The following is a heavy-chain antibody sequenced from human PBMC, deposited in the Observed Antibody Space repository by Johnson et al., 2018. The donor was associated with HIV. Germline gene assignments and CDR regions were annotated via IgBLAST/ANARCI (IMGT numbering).Heavy chain of an antibody. V-gene: IGHV3-15*01. Sequence: VQLVESGGGLVKPGGSLRLSCVASGFTFSNVWMNWVRQAPGKGLEWVGRIKSKADGGTTHYGAPVKGRFSISRDDSQNTLYLQMNSLRAEDTAVYYCSRENHDAFDIWGQGTMVTVSS. CDR2: IKSKADGGTT. J-gene: IGHJ3*02. CDR3: SRENHDAFDI. CDR1: GFTFSNVW.